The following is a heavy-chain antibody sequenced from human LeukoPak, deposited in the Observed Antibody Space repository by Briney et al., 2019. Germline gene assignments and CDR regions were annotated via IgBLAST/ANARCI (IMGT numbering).Heavy chain of an antibody. Sequence: PGGSLRLSCAASGFTFRHYAVHWVRQAPGRGLEGVAVLSFDGAHKYYAESVKGRFTISKDNSNNTLFLQMDSLRLEDTALYYCVRARAGGLDYWGQGTLVTVSS. V-gene: IGHV3-30*04. CDR3: VRARAGGLDY. J-gene: IGHJ4*02. CDR1: GFTFRHYA. CDR2: LSFDGAHK. D-gene: IGHD3-16*01.